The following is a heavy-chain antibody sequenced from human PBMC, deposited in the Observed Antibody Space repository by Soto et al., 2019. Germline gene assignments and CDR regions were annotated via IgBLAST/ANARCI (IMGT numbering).Heavy chain of an antibody. CDR2: IYHSGST. D-gene: IGHD2-8*02. V-gene: IGHV4-4*02. J-gene: IGHJ4*02. Sequence: PSETLSVTCAVSGGYISSSNLWSWVRQPPGKGLEWIGEIYHSGSTNYNPSLKSRVTVSVDTSKNQFSLKLTSVTAADTAVYYCARDKITGLFDYWGQGTLVTVSS. CDR1: GGYISSSNL. CDR3: ARDKITGLFDY.